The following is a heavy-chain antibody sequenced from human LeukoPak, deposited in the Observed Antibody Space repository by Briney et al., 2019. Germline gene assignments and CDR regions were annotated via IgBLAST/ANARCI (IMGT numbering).Heavy chain of an antibody. CDR1: GFTFSSYA. Sequence: GGSLRLSCAASGFTFSSYAMSWVRQAPGKGLEWVSAISGSGGSTYYAVSVKGRFTISRDNSKNTLYLQMNSLRAEDTAVYYCAKQEGYCSSTSCYLWEYYYYCMDVWGKGTTVTVSS. J-gene: IGHJ6*03. D-gene: IGHD2-2*01. V-gene: IGHV3-23*01. CDR2: ISGSGGST. CDR3: AKQEGYCSSTSCYLWEYYYYCMDV.